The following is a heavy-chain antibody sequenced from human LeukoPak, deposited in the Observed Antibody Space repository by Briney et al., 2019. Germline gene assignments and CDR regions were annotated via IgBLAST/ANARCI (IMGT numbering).Heavy chain of an antibody. J-gene: IGHJ4*02. D-gene: IGHD4-17*01. CDR2: IIPILGIA. V-gene: IGHV1-69*04. Sequence: ASVKVSCKASGGTFSSYAISWVRQAPGQGLEWMGRIIPILGIANYAQKFQGRVTITADKSTSTAYMELSSLRSEDTAVYYCATSPSTVTTAVDYWGQGTLVTVSS. CDR3: ATSPSTVTTAVDY. CDR1: GGTFSSYA.